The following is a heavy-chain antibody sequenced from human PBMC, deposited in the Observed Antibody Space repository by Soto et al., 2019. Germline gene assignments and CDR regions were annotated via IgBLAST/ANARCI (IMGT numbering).Heavy chain of an antibody. D-gene: IGHD6-19*01. Sequence: GXSXKVSCKASGYTXNSYARHLVRQAPGQRLEWMGWINAGNGNTKYSQKFQGRVTITRDTPARTAYMELSSLSSEDTDVYYCAKSGWYDALGVGYWGQGTLGTVS. CDR3: AKSGWYDALGVGY. CDR2: INAGNGNT. J-gene: IGHJ4*02. V-gene: IGHV1-3*01. CDR1: GYTXNSYA.